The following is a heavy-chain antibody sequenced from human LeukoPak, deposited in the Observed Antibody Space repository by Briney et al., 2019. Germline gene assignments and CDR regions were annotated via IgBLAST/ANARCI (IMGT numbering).Heavy chain of an antibody. V-gene: IGHV4-34*01. J-gene: IGHJ4*02. CDR2: INHSGST. CDR3: ARGAGRFSSFAY. D-gene: IGHD3-3*01. CDR1: GGSFSGYY. Sequence: SETLSLTCAVYGGSFSGYYWSWIRQPPGKGLEWIGEINHSGSTNYNPSLKSRVTISVDTSKNQFSLKLSSVTAADTAVYYCARGAGRFSSFAYWGQGTLVTVSS.